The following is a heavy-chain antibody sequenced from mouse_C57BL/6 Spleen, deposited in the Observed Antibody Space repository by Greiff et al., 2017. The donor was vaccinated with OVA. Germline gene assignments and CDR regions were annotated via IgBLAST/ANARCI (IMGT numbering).Heavy chain of an antibody. CDR1: GYSFTNYL. CDR2: INPGSGGT. V-gene: IGHV1-54*01. D-gene: IGHD1-1*01. J-gene: IGHJ1*03. Sequence: VMLVESGAELVRPGTSVKVSCKASGYSFTNYLIEWVKQRPGQGLEWIGVINPGSGGTNYNEKFKGKATLTADKSSSTAYMQLSSLTSEDSAVYFCARYYYGSSYGYFDVWGTGTTVTVSS. CDR3: ARYYYGSSYGYFDV.